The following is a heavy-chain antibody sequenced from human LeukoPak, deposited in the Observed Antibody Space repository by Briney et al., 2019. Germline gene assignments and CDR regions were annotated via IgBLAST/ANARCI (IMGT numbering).Heavy chain of an antibody. J-gene: IGHJ2*01. CDR2: ISSSSTI. CDR3: AKDRTVGASYWYFDL. V-gene: IGHV3-48*01. Sequence: GGSLRLSCAASGFTFSSHSMNWVRQAPGKGLEWVSYISSSSTIYYADSVKGRFTISRDSSWNTLFLHMNTLRAEDTAIYYCAKDRTVGASYWYFDLWGRGTLVTVSS. CDR1: GFTFSSHS. D-gene: IGHD1-26*01.